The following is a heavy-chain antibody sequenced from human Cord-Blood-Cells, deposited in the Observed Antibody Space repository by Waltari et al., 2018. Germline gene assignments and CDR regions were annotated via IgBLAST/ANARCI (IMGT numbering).Heavy chain of an antibody. CDR1: GYSISSGYY. CDR2: IYHSGGT. J-gene: IGHJ3*02. D-gene: IGHD6-6*01. V-gene: IGHV4-38-2*02. CDR3: ARDSIAARPVGAFDI. Sequence: QVQLQESGPGLVKPSETLSLTCAVSGYSISSGYYWGWIRQPPGKGLEWIGSIYHSGGTSNTPSLKSRVTISVDTSKNQFSLKLSSVTAADTAVYYCARDSIAARPVGAFDIWGQGTMVTVSS.